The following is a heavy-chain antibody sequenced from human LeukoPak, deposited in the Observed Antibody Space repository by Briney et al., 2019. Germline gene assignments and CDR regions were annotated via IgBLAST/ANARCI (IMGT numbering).Heavy chain of an antibody. D-gene: IGHD2-2*01. Sequence: ASVKVSCKASGYTFTSYGISWVRQAPGQGLEWMGWTSAYNGNTNYAQKLQGRVTMTTDTSTSTAYMELRSLRSDDTAVYYCARDGDYCSSTSCSFFDYWGQGTLVTVSS. CDR3: ARDGDYCSSTSCSFFDY. V-gene: IGHV1-18*01. CDR2: TSAYNGNT. J-gene: IGHJ4*02. CDR1: GYTFTSYG.